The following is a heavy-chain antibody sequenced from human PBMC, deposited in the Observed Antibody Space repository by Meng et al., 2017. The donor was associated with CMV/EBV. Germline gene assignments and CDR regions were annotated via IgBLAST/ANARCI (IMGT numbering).Heavy chain of an antibody. J-gene: IGHJ4*02. CDR3: ARETRRYSSGWYAPLLDY. D-gene: IGHD6-19*01. V-gene: IGHV4-34*01. CDR2: IKHGGST. Sequence: VQRHHWVAVLFNPSETLSLSCVSCGGDSSGSCGTWIRQPAGQGVEWIGEIKHGGSTNYNPSLKSRVTVSVDTSKNQFSLKLSSVTAADTAVYYCARETRRYSSGWYAPLLDYWGQGTLVTVSS. CDR1: GGDSSGSC.